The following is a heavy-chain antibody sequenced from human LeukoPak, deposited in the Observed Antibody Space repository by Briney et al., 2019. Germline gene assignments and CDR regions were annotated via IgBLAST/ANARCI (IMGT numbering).Heavy chain of an antibody. J-gene: IGHJ4*02. D-gene: IGHD6-13*01. CDR1: GGSISNSY. CDR3: ARDDGPSMTRTSTWYLH. Sequence: PSETLSLTCTVSGGSISNSYWSWIRQPPGKGLEWIGYIYYSGSTSYNPSLKSRVTISLDTSKNQFSLKLSSVTAADTAVYFCARDDGPSMTRTSTWYLHWGQGTLATVSS. V-gene: IGHV4-59*01. CDR2: IYYSGST.